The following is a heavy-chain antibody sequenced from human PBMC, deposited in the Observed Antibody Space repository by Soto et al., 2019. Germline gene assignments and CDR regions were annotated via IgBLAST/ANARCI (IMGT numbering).Heavy chain of an antibody. CDR1: EFTFSNYA. J-gene: IGHJ6*03. V-gene: IGHV3-23*01. Sequence: GGSLRLSCAASEFTFSNYAMIWVHQAPGKGLEWVSSISDNGGTTSYADSVKGRFTISRDNSKNTLYLQMNSLRAEDTAVYYCASNYGVLGYYYYYYYMDVWVKGTTVTVSS. D-gene: IGHD4-17*01. CDR3: ASNYGVLGYYYYYYYMDV. CDR2: ISDNGGTT.